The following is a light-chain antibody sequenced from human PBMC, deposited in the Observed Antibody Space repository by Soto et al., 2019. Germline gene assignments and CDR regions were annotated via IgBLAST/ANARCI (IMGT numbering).Light chain of an antibody. CDR3: MQGLPTPYT. J-gene: IGKJ2*01. CDR1: QSLLHSNGYKY. CDR2: SGS. Sequence: DIVMTQSPLSLPVTPGEPASISCRSSQSLLHSNGYKYLDWYLQKPGQTPQLLIYSGSNRASGVPDRCSGSGSGTDLTLKISRVEAEDVGVYYCMQGLPTPYTFGQVTKLEIK. V-gene: IGKV2-28*01.